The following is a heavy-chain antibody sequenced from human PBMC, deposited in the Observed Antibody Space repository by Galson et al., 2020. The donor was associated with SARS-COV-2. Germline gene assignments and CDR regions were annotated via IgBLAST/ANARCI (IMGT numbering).Heavy chain of an antibody. CDR2: MNPNSGNT. CDR3: ARDALVATGIHFDY. V-gene: IGHV1-8*01. CDR1: GYTFNSYD. Sequence: ASVKVSCKASGYTFNSYDINWVRQATGQGLEWMGWMNPNSGNTGYAQKFQGRVTMTRNTSISTAYMELSSLRSEDTAVYYCARDALVATGIHFDYWGQGTLVTVSS. J-gene: IGHJ4*02. D-gene: IGHD5-12*01.